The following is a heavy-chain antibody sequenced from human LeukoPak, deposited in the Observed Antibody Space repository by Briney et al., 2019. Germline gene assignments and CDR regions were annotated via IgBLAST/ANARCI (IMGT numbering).Heavy chain of an antibody. D-gene: IGHD3-16*01. Sequence: PSETLSLTCAVYGGSFGGYYWSWIRQPPGKGLEWIGGINHSGSTNDYPSLKSRVTISVDTSKNQFSLKLSSVSAADTAVYYCARGRDYVWGRFYYFDYWGQGTLVTVSS. CDR1: GGSFGGYY. CDR2: INHSGST. V-gene: IGHV4-34*01. J-gene: IGHJ4*02. CDR3: ARGRDYVWGRFYYFDY.